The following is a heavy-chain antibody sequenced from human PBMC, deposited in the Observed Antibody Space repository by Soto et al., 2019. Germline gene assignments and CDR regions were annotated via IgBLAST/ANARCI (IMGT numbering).Heavy chain of an antibody. CDR2: VSYDGSDK. CDR3: ARDFGDYESYYYGMDV. CDR1: GFTFSRYA. Sequence: QVQLVESGGGVVQPGGSLRLSCAASGFTFSRYAIHWVRQAPGKGLEWVAVVSYDGSDKFYADSVKGRFTISRDNSENTLYLQMNSLKPEDTAVYYCARDFGDYESYYYGMDVWGQGTTVTVSS. D-gene: IGHD4-17*01. V-gene: IGHV3-30*01. J-gene: IGHJ6*02.